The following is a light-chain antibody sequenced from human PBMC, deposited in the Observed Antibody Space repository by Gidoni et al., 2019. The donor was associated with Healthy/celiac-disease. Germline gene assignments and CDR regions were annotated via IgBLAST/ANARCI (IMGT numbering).Light chain of an antibody. CDR2: AAS. V-gene: IGKV1-39*01. J-gene: IGKJ2*01. CDR1: QSISSY. CDR3: QQSYSTSRT. Sequence: IQMTQSPSSLSASVGDRVTITCRASQSISSYLNWYQQKPGKAPKLLIYAASSLQSGVPSRFSGSGSGTDFTLTISSLQPEDFATYYCQQSYSTSRTFGQXTKLEIK.